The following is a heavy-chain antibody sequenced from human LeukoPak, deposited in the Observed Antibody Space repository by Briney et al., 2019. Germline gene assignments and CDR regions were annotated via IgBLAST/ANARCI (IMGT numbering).Heavy chain of an antibody. J-gene: IGHJ6*03. V-gene: IGHV4-38-2*02. CDR2: TYHSGST. CDR1: GYSISSGYY. Sequence: SETLSLTCTVSGYSISSGYYWGWIRQPPGKGLEWIGSTYHSGSTYYNPSLKSRVTISVDTSKNQFSLKLSSVTAADTAVYYCARAPNLYYYYMDVWGKGTTVTISS. CDR3: ARAPNLYYYYMDV.